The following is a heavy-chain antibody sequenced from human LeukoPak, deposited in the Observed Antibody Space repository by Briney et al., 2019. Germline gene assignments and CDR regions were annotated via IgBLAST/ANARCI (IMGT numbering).Heavy chain of an antibody. J-gene: IGHJ5*02. D-gene: IGHD3-22*01. CDR2: INPSGGST. V-gene: IGHV1-46*01. CDR1: GYTFTGDY. Sequence: ASVKVSCKASGYTFTGDYMHWVRQAPGQGLEWMGIINPSGGSTSYAQKFQGRVTMTRDTSTSTVYMELSSLRSEDTAVYYCASEIRSPDSSGYSPWGQGTLVTVSS. CDR3: ASEIRSPDSSGYSP.